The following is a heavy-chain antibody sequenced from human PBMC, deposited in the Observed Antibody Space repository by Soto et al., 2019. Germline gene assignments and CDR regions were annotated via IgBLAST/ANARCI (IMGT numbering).Heavy chain of an antibody. Sequence: EVQLVESGGGLVQPGGSLRLSCAASGFTFSWFWMHWVRQAPGKGLVWVSRINGDGSSTTYADSVKGRFTISRDNAKNTLYLQMSSLGAEDTAVYYCAREAVGTIAYWGQGTLVTVSS. CDR3: AREAVGTIAY. D-gene: IGHD1-26*01. J-gene: IGHJ4*02. CDR2: INGDGSST. V-gene: IGHV3-74*01. CDR1: GFTFSWFW.